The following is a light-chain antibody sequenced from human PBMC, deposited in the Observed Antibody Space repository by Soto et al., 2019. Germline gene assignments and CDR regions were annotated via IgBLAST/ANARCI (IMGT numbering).Light chain of an antibody. V-gene: IGKV3-20*01. J-gene: IGKJ3*01. Sequence: EIVLTQSPGTLSLSPEERATISCRASQSVSSSYLAWYQQKPGQAPRLLIYGASSRATGIPDRFSGSGSGTDFTLTISRLGPEDFAVYYCQQYGSSPITFGPGTKVDIK. CDR2: GAS. CDR1: QSVSSSY. CDR3: QQYGSSPIT.